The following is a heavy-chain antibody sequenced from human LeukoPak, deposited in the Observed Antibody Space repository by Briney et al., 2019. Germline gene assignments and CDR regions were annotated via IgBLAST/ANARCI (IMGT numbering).Heavy chain of an antibody. CDR2: MNQDGSER. V-gene: IGHV3-7*01. Sequence: GGSLRLSCAVSGLTFSRFWMSWVRQAPRKGLEWVATMNQDGSERYYVESVKGRCTISRDNAKNSLYVQLNKLRVEDTAVYFCASGSYRENFDYWGQGTLLTVSS. J-gene: IGHJ4*02. D-gene: IGHD3-16*02. CDR3: ASGSYRENFDY. CDR1: GLTFSRFW.